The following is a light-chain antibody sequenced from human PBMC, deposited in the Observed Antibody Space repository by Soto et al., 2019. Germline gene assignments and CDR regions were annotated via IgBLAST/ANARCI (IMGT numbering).Light chain of an antibody. CDR3: QQYNNWPPIT. CDR1: QSVRSN. V-gene: IGKV3-15*01. Sequence: VVMTQSPATLSGSAGERVTLCCRASQSVRSNLAWYQQKPGQSPRLLIYGASTRAAGIPARFSGSGSGTEFTLTISSLQSEAFAVYYCQQYNNWPPITFGQGTRLEIK. J-gene: IGKJ5*01. CDR2: GAS.